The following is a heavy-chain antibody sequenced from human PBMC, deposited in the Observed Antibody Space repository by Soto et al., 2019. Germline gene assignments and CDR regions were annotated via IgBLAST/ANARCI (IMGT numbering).Heavy chain of an antibody. Sequence: QVQLQESGPGLVKPSQTLSLTCTVSGGSISSGGYYWSWIRQHPGKGLEWIGYIYYSGSTYYNPSLTSRFTISVDRDKHQFSLKLRSVTAADTAVYYCARTSYDSSGTAADPWGPGTLVTVSS. CDR3: ARTSYDSSGTAADP. J-gene: IGHJ5*02. V-gene: IGHV4-31*03. CDR1: GGSISSGGYY. D-gene: IGHD3-22*01. CDR2: IYYSGST.